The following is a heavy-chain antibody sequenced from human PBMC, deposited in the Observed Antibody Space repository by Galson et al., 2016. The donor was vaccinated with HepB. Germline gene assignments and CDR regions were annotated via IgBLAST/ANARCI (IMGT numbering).Heavy chain of an antibody. CDR2: TFYRSNWQN. V-gene: IGHV6-1*01. D-gene: IGHD3-10*01. Sequence: CAISGDSVSNNNAGWYWIRQSPSRGLECLGRTFYRSNWQNDYAESVNSRISINADTAKNEFSLPLRSVTPEDTGVYYCARSYLLGRGFGWWGPGTPVTVSS. J-gene: IGHJ4*02. CDR3: ARSYLLGRGFGW. CDR1: GDSVSNNNAG.